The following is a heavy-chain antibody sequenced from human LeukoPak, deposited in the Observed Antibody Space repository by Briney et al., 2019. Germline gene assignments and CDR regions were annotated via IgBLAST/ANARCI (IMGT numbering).Heavy chain of an antibody. CDR2: IYYSGST. CDR3: ARGYCSGGSCYSYYYYNYMDV. D-gene: IGHD2-15*01. J-gene: IGHJ6*03. CDR1: GDSITSSSYY. V-gene: IGHV4-39*01. Sequence: SETLSLTCTVSGDSITSSSYYWGWIRQPPGKGLEWIGSIYYSGSTFYNPSLKSRVTISVDTSKNQFSLKLTSVTAADTAVYYCARGYCSGGSCYSYYYYNYMDVWGKGTTVTVSS.